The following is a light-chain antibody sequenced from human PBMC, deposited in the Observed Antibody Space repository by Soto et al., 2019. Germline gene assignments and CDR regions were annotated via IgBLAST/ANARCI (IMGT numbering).Light chain of an antibody. CDR1: SSDVGAYNY. J-gene: IGLJ1*01. CDR3: SSYTSSNTLYV. Sequence: QSALTQPAYVSGSPGQSITISCTGTSSDVGAYNYVSWYQQHPGKAPKLMIYEVSNRPSGVSNRFSGSKSGNTASLTISGLQAEDEADYYCSSYTSSNTLYVFGTGTKLTVL. V-gene: IGLV2-14*01. CDR2: EVS.